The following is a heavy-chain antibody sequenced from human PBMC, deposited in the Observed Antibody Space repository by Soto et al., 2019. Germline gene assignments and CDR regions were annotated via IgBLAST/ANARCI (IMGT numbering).Heavy chain of an antibody. CDR3: AKMTSDSYGRNYGMDV. J-gene: IGHJ6*02. CDR2: LSDSGVSP. D-gene: IGHD5-18*01. CDR1: GFPFSSYA. Sequence: GGSLRLSCAGSGFPFSSYAMSWARQAPEKGLEWVSALSDSGVSPYYADSVKGRFTISRDNSKNTLYLQMDSLRVEDTALYYCAKMTSDSYGRNYGMDVWGQGTTGTVSS. V-gene: IGHV3-23*01.